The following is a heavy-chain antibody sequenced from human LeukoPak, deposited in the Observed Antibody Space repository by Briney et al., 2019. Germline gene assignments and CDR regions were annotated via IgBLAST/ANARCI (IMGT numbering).Heavy chain of an antibody. D-gene: IGHD1-14*01. CDR3: ARDTNNGLDV. Sequence: PGGSLRLSCAASGFTFNDYYIIWIRQAPGKGREWFSYISSSGLTTVYADSVKGRFTITRDNAHNFMSLQMNSLRPEDTAVYYCARDTNNGLDVWGRGTTVTVSS. V-gene: IGHV3-11*01. J-gene: IGHJ6*02. CDR2: ISSSGLTT. CDR1: GFTFNDYY.